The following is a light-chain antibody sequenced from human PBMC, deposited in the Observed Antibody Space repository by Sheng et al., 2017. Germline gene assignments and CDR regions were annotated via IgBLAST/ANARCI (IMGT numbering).Light chain of an antibody. J-gene: IGLJ1*01. CDR3: YSRDSSGAHGV. CDR2: DEN. Sequence: SSDLTQDPAVSVVLGQAVRITCQGDSLRGFFCKLVPAEARQAPRLVXYDENSRPSGIPGRFSGLQFRKHSFLDITGAQAEDEAEYYCYSRDSSGAHGVFGTGTKVSVL. V-gene: IGLV3-19*01. CDR1: SLRGFF.